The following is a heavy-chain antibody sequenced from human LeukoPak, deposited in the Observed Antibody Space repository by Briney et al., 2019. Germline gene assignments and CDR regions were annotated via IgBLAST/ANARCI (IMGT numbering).Heavy chain of an antibody. CDR3: ARHLVSAYGVGNDY. CDR2: IYYSGST. Sequence: SETLSLTCTVSGGSISSSSYSWGWIRQPPGKGLEWIGSIYYSGSTYYNPSLKSRVTISVDTSKNQFSLKLSSVTAADTAVYYCARHLVSAYGVGNDYWGQGTLVTVSS. V-gene: IGHV4-39*01. CDR1: GGSISSSSYS. J-gene: IGHJ4*02. D-gene: IGHD1-26*01.